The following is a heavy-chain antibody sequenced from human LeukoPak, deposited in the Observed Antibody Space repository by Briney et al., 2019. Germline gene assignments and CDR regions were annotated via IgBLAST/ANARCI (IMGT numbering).Heavy chain of an antibody. CDR1: GGSVSSGSYY. V-gene: IGHV4-61*01. J-gene: IGHJ4*02. Sequence: SETLSLTCTVSGGSVSSGSYYWSWIRQPPGKGLEWIGYIYYSGSTNYNPSLKSRVTISVDTSKNQFSLKLSSVTAAATAVYYCARTDWAVDYYFDYWGQGTLVTVSS. CDR2: IYYSGST. D-gene: IGHD2-21*01. CDR3: ARTDWAVDYYFDY.